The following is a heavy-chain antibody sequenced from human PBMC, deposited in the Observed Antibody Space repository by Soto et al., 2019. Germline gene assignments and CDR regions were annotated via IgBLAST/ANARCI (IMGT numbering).Heavy chain of an antibody. V-gene: IGHV4-59*01. CDR3: ARDSGYSYGYYFDY. J-gene: IGHJ4*02. D-gene: IGHD5-18*01. Sequence: ETLSLTCTVSGGSISSYYWSWIRQPPGKGLEWIGYIYYSGSTNYNPSLKSRVTISVDTSKNQFSLKLSSVTAADTAVYYCARDSGYSYGYYFDYWGQGTLVTVSS. CDR2: IYYSGST. CDR1: GGSISSYY.